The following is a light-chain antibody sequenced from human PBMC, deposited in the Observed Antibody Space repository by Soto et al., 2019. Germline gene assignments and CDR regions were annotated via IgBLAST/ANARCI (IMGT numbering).Light chain of an antibody. CDR3: QQSNDWPWT. Sequence: EIVLTQSPGTLSFSPGERATLSCRASQTVSSSYLAWYQQKPGQAPRLLIYGASTRATGIPGRFSGSGSGTDFTLTISSLQSEDFAVYYCQQSNDWPWTFGQGTKVDIK. CDR1: QTVSSSY. V-gene: IGKV3D-20*02. J-gene: IGKJ1*01. CDR2: GAS.